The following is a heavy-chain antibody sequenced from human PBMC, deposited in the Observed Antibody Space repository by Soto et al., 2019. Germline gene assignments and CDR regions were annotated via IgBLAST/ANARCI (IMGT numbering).Heavy chain of an antibody. Sequence: QVQLQESGPGLVKPSETLSLTCTVSGGSVSSGSYYWSWIRQPPGKGLEWIGYIYYSGSTNYNPSLKSRGTTAVDTSKNQCSLKLSSVTAADTAVYYCARVVSGYLPIDYWGQGTLVTVSS. J-gene: IGHJ4*02. V-gene: IGHV4-61*01. D-gene: IGHD3-22*01. CDR3: ARVVSGYLPIDY. CDR1: GGSVSSGSYY. CDR2: IYYSGST.